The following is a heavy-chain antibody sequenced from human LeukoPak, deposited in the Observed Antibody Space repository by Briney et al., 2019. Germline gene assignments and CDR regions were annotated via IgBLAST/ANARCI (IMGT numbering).Heavy chain of an antibody. CDR1: GYTFTGYY. CDR3: VRAGSGSFLFDY. V-gene: IGHV1-2*02. CDR2: INPNSGGT. J-gene: IGHJ4*02. D-gene: IGHD3-10*01. Sequence: GASVKVSCKASGYTFTGYYMHWVRQAPGQGLEWMGWINPNSGGTNYAQKFQGRVTMTRDTAISTAYMELSRLRSDDTAVYYCVRAGSGSFLFDYWGQGTLVTVSS.